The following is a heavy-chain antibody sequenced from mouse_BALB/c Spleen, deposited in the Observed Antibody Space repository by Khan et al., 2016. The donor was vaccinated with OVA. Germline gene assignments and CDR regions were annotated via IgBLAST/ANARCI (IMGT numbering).Heavy chain of an antibody. CDR3: AITARIKY. J-gene: IGHJ2*01. Sequence: EVQLQESGPGLVQPSQSLSLTCTVTGYSITSGYGWNWLRQFPGNKLEWMGYISYSGSTNYHPSLKSRFSITRVPTKKQLILQLNSVTTEDTATYYCAITARIKYWGQGTTLTVSS. CDR1: GYSITSGYG. V-gene: IGHV3-2*02. CDR2: ISYSGST. D-gene: IGHD1-2*01.